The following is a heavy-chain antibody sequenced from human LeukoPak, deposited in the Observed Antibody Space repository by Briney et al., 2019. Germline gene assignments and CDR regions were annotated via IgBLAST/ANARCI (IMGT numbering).Heavy chain of an antibody. V-gene: IGHV1-18*01. CDR2: ISAYNGNT. D-gene: IGHD3-10*01. CDR1: GYTFTSYG. J-gene: IGHJ6*02. CDR3: ARDLFGSGKGYYYVMDV. Sequence: ASVKVSCKASGYTFTSYGISWVRQAPGQGLEWMGWISAYNGNTNYAQKLQGRVTMTTDTSTSTAYMELRSLRSDDTAVYYCARDLFGSGKGYYYVMDVWGQGTTVTVSS.